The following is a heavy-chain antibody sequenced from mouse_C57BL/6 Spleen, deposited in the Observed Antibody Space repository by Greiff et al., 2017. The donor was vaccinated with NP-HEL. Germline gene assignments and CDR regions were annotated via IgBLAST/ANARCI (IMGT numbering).Heavy chain of an antibody. V-gene: IGHV1-85*01. CDR1: GYTFTSYD. D-gene: IGHD1-1*01. CDR2: IYPRDGST. CDR3: ARISSYLYWYFDV. Sequence: VQLQQSGPELVKPGASVKLSCKASGYTFTSYDINWVKQRPGQGLEWIGWIYPRDGSTKYNAKFKGKATLTVDTSSSTAYMELHSLTSEDSAVYFCARISSYLYWYFDVWGTGTTVTVSS. J-gene: IGHJ1*03.